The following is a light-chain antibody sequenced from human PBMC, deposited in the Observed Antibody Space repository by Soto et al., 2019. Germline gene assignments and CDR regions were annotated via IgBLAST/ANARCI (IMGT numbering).Light chain of an antibody. J-gene: IGKJ5*01. V-gene: IGKV3-20*01. CDR3: QQYGSLSWA. CDR1: QSVGSDF. CDR2: GAS. Sequence: NGVTPAPSPLSFFPGGRTTPSRRDSQSVGSDFLAWYQQRPGQPPRILIFGASGRATGIPDRFSGSGSGTDFTLTISRLEPEDFAVYYCQQYGSLSWAFGQGTRLEIK.